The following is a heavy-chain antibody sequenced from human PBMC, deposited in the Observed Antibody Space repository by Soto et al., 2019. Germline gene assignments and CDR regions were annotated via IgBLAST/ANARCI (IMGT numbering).Heavy chain of an antibody. CDR1: GFTFSSYA. V-gene: IGHV3-30-3*01. J-gene: IGHJ4*02. CDR3: AREPSEVVMTYFDY. D-gene: IGHD2-15*01. CDR2: ISYDGSNK. Sequence: QVQLVESGGGVVQPGRSLRLSCAASGFTFSSYAMHWVRQAPGKGLEWVAVISYDGSNKYYADSVKGRFTISRDNSNNTLYLQMNSLRAEDTAVYYCAREPSEVVMTYFDYWGQGTLVTVSS.